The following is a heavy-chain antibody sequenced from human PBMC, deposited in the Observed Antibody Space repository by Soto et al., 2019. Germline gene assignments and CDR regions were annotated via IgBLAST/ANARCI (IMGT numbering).Heavy chain of an antibody. Sequence: SETLSLTCSVSGDSINSGGYFWGWIRQPPGKGLEWIGSINYSGTTYYNLSLKSRVTISVDTSKNQFSLKLSSVTAADTAVYYCARVVGASGPYFDYWGQGTLVTVSS. D-gene: IGHD1-26*01. J-gene: IGHJ4*02. CDR2: INYSGTT. CDR3: ARVVGASGPYFDY. CDR1: GDSINSGGYF. V-gene: IGHV4-39*07.